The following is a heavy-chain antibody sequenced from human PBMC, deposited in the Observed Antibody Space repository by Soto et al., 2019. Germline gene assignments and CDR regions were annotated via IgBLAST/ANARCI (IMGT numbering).Heavy chain of an antibody. J-gene: IGHJ4*02. CDR3: ARANYDSSGYYPEGADY. D-gene: IGHD3-22*01. Sequence: QVQLVQSGAEVKKSGASVKVSCKASGYTFTSYDINWVRQATGQGLEWMGWMNPNSGNTGYAQKFQGRVTMTRNTSISTAYMELSSLRSEDTAVYYCARANYDSSGYYPEGADYWGQGTLVTVSS. V-gene: IGHV1-8*01. CDR2: MNPNSGNT. CDR1: GYTFTSYD.